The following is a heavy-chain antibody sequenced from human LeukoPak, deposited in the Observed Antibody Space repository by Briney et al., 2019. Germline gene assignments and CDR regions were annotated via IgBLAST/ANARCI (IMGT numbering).Heavy chain of an antibody. CDR2: IYYSGST. D-gene: IGHD2-15*01. CDR1: GGSISSGGYS. V-gene: IGHV4-31*11. J-gene: IGHJ6*02. Sequence: SETLSLTCAVSGGSISSGGYSWSWIRQHPGKGLEWIGYIYYSGSTYYNPSLKSRVTISVDTSKNQFSLKLSSVTAADTAVYYCARAPPYCSGGSCYSLDGMDVWGQGTTVTVSS. CDR3: ARAPPYCSGGSCYSLDGMDV.